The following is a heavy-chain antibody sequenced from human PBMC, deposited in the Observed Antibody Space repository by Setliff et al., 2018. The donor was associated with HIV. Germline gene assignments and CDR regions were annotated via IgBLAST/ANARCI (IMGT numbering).Heavy chain of an antibody. V-gene: IGHV3-23*01. D-gene: IGHD1-26*01. Sequence: PGESLKISCAASGFTFSSYGMHWVRQAPGKGLEWVSGISAGGGSTYYADSVKGRFTISRYNSKNTLYLQMNSLRAEDTAVYYCAGPYFFTYWGQGTLVTVSS. CDR3: AGPYFFTY. CDR1: GFTFSSYG. CDR2: ISAGGGST. J-gene: IGHJ4*02.